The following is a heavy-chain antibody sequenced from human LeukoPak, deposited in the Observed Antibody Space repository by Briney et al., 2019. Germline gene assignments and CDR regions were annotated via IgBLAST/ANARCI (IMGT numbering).Heavy chain of an antibody. CDR1: GFTFSSYG. CDR3: AKDRVPYGEFDY. V-gene: IGHV3-30*18. J-gene: IGHJ4*02. D-gene: IGHD4-17*01. Sequence: RRSLRLSCAASGFTFSSYGMHWVRQAPGKGLEWVAVISYDGSNKYYADSVKGRFTISRDNSKNTLYLQMNSLRAEDTAVYYCAKDRVPYGEFDYWGQGTLVTVSS. CDR2: ISYDGSNK.